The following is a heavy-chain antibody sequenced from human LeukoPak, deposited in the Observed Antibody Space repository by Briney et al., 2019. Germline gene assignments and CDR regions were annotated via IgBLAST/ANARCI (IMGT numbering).Heavy chain of an antibody. Sequence: PGESLKISCKASGYSFDYYWIAWVRQMHGKGLEWMGIIYPDDSDSTYSPSFQGQVTISVDKSINTAYLQWSSLKASNTAIYYCARVGSVTNFGVVSYYFDYWGQGTLVTVSS. CDR1: GYSFDYYW. J-gene: IGHJ4*02. V-gene: IGHV5-51*01. D-gene: IGHD3-3*01. CDR2: IYPDDSDS. CDR3: ARVGSVTNFGVVSYYFDY.